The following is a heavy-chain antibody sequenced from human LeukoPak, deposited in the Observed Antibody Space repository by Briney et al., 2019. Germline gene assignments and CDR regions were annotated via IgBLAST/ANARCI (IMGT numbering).Heavy chain of an antibody. CDR1: GFTFSSYA. CDR3: ARGEGIGTSFDY. Sequence: GGSLRLSCAASGFTFSSYAMSWVRQAPGKGLEWVSGINDRGGSTYYADSVKGRFTISRDNSKNTLYLQMNSLRAEDTAVYYCARGEGIGTSFDYWGQGTLVTVSS. V-gene: IGHV3-23*01. J-gene: IGHJ4*02. CDR2: INDRGGST. D-gene: IGHD1-26*01.